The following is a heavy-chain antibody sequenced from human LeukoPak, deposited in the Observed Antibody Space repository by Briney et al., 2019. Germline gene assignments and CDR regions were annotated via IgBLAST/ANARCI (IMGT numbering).Heavy chain of an antibody. D-gene: IGHD3-10*01. CDR3: AREGKERYGMDV. V-gene: IGHV3-7*01. CDR1: GFTFSNYW. CDR2: IKQAGSEK. J-gene: IGHJ6*02. Sequence: GGSLRLSCAASGFTFSNYWMSWVRQAPGKGLEWVANIKQAGSEKYYVDSVKGRFTISRDNAKNSLYLQINSLRAEDTAVYYCAREGKERYGMDVWGQGTTVTVSS.